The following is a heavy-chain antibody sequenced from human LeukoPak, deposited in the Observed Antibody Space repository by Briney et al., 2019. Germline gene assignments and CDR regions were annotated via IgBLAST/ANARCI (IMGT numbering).Heavy chain of an antibody. D-gene: IGHD6-6*01. CDR2: ISCDGSNK. J-gene: IGHJ4*02. CDR1: GFTFSSYV. V-gene: IGHV3-30*04. Sequence: PGGSLRLSCAASGFTFSSYVMHWVRQAPGKGLEWVAAISCDGSNKYYADSVKGRFTISRDNSKNTLYLQMNSLRAEDTAVYYCARDKDSSYLSSFDYWGQGTLVTVSS. CDR3: ARDKDSSYLSSFDY.